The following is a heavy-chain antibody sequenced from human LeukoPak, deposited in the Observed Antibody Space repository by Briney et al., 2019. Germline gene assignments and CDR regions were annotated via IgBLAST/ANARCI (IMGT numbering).Heavy chain of an antibody. J-gene: IGHJ4*02. CDR1: GITFSNYA. Sequence: GGSLRLSCAASGITFSNYAMIWVRQAPGKGLEWVSAISGSDGSAYYADSVKGRFTISRDDSKNTLYLQMNGLRADDTAVYYCAKAGGAYSSSWYLYFDYWGQGTLVTVSS. CDR2: ISGSDGSA. CDR3: AKAGGAYSSSWYLYFDY. D-gene: IGHD6-13*01. V-gene: IGHV3-23*01.